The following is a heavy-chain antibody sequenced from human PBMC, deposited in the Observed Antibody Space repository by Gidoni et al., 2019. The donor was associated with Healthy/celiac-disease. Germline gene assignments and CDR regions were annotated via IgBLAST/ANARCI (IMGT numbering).Heavy chain of an antibody. V-gene: IGHV3-23*01. J-gene: IGHJ3*02. Sequence: EMQLWESGGGLVQPGGSLRLSGAASGFTFSSYAMSWVRQAPGKGLECVSAISGSGGSTYYADSVKGRFTISRDNSKNTLYLQMNSLRAEDTAVYYCAKYKDGSYFGDAFDIWGQGTMVTVSS. CDR3: AKYKDGSYFGDAFDI. CDR2: ISGSGGST. D-gene: IGHD1-26*01. CDR1: GFTFSSYA.